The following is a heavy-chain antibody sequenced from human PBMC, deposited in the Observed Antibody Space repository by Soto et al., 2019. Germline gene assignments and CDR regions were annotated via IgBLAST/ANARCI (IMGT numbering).Heavy chain of an antibody. CDR1: GYTFTVYY. CDR2: INPNSGGT. D-gene: IGHD3-22*01. V-gene: IGHV1-2*04. Sequence: ASVKVSCKASGYTFTVYYMHCVLQSPLQWLEWMGCINPNSGGTNYAQKFQGWVTMTRDTSISTAYMELSRLRSDDTAVYYCARGSYYDSRTYYFDYWGQGTLVTVSS. CDR3: ARGSYYDSRTYYFDY. J-gene: IGHJ4*02.